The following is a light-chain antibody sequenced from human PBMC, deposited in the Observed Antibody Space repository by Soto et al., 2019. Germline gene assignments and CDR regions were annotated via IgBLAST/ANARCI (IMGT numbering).Light chain of an antibody. CDR2: AAS. Sequence: EIVLTQSPGTLSLSPGERATLSCRASQSVRNGYLAWYQQKPGHAPRLLIYAASNRATGIADRVSGSWSGTDFTLTISRLEPEDFAVYYCQQYGSSPLTFGGGTKVEIK. V-gene: IGKV3-20*01. J-gene: IGKJ4*01. CDR3: QQYGSSPLT. CDR1: QSVRNGY.